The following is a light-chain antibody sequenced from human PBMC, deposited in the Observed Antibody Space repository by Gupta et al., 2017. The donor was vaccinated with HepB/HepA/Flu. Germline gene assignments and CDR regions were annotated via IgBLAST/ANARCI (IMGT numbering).Light chain of an antibody. CDR3: AAWEDSLNGYVV. J-gene: IGLJ2*01. Sequence: QSVLTQPPSASGTPGQRVTISCSGSSSNIGSNTVNWYQQLPGTAPKLLIYSNNQRPSGVPDRFSGSKSGTSASLAISGLQAEEEADYYCAAWEDSLNGYVVFGGGTKLTVL. CDR2: SNN. V-gene: IGLV1-44*01. CDR1: SSNIGSNT.